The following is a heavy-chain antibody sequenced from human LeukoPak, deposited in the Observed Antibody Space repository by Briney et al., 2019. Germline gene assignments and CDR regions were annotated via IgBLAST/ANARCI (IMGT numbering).Heavy chain of an antibody. CDR2: INPSGGST. D-gene: IGHD1-7*01. V-gene: IGHV1-46*01. CDR3: ARDIGDWNYDY. J-gene: IGHJ4*02. CDR1: GYTFTSYY. Sequence: ASVKVSCKASGYTFTSYYMHWVRQAPGQGLEGMGIINPSGGSTSYAQKFQGRVTMTRDTSTSTVYMELSSLRSEDTAVYYCARDIGDWNYDYWGQGTLVTVSS.